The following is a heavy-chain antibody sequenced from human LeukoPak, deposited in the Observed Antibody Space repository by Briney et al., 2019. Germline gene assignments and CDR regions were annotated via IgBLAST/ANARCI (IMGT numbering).Heavy chain of an antibody. V-gene: IGHV4-59*01. CDR3: ARDLRGSYLFDY. CDR2: IYYSGST. D-gene: IGHD3-10*01. CDR1: GGSISSYY. J-gene: IGHJ4*02. Sequence: SETLSLTCTVSGGSISSYYWSWIRQPPGKGLEWIGYIYYSGSTNYNPSLKSRVTISVDTSKNQFSLKLSSVTAADTAVYYCARDLRGSYLFDYWGQGTLVTVSS.